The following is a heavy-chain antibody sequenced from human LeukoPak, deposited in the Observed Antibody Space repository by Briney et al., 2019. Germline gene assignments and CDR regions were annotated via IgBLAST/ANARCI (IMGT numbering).Heavy chain of an antibody. V-gene: IGHV4-59*08. D-gene: IGHD4-11*01. CDR1: GGSISSYY. Sequence: SETLSLTCTVSGGSISSYYWSWIRQPPGKGLEWIGYIYYSGSTNYNPSLKSRVTISVDTSKNQFSLKLSSVTAADTAVYYCARHTTTHSTYFDYWGQGTLVTVSS. J-gene: IGHJ4*02. CDR3: ARHTTTHSTYFDY. CDR2: IYYSGST.